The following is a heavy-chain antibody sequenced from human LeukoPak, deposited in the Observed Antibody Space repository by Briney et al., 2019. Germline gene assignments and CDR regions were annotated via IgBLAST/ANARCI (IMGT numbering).Heavy chain of an antibody. CDR1: GFTSSTYW. V-gene: IGHV3-74*01. Sequence: GGSLRLSCAVSGFTSSTYWMHWVRQAPGKGLVWVSRINDDGTYTVYADSVKGRFTISRDNAKNSLYLQMNSLRAEDTAVYYCARTRIRAVTLFDYWGQGTLVTVSS. J-gene: IGHJ4*02. CDR2: INDDGTYT. D-gene: IGHD4-17*01. CDR3: ARTRIRAVTLFDY.